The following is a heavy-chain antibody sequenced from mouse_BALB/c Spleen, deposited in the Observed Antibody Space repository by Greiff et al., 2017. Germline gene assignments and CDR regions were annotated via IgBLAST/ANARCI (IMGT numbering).Heavy chain of an antibody. V-gene: IGHV1-54*01. CDR2: INPGSGGT. Sequence: VNVVESGAELVRPGTSVKVSCKASGYAFTNYLIEWVKQRPGQGLEWIGVINPGSGGTNYNEKFKGKATLTADKSSSTAYMQLSSLTSDDSAVYFCAREGVYAMDYWGQGTSVTVSS. CDR3: AREGVYAMDY. CDR1: GYAFTNYL. J-gene: IGHJ4*01.